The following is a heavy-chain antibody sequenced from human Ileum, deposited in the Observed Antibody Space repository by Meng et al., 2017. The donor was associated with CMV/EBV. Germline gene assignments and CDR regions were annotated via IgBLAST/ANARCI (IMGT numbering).Heavy chain of an antibody. V-gene: IGHV4-59*01. Sequence: SETLSLTCTVSGGSISSYYWSWIRQPPGKGLEWTGYIYYSGSTNYNPSLKSRVTISVDTSKNQFSLKLSSVTAAATAVYYCATGSCSSTSCYNFDYWGQGTLVTVSS. J-gene: IGHJ4*02. CDR1: GGSISSYY. CDR2: IYYSGST. CDR3: ATGSCSSTSCYNFDY. D-gene: IGHD2-2*02.